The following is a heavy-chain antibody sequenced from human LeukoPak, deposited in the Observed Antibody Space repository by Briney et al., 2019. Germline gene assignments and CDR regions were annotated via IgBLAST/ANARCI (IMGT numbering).Heavy chain of an antibody. Sequence: GGSLRLSCAASGFTFSSYGMHWVRQAPGKGLEWVAFMRYDGSNKYYADSVKGRFTISRDNSKNTLYLQMNSLRAEDTAVYYCAKDYGIAARPGYYYYMDAWGKGTTVTVSS. J-gene: IGHJ6*03. CDR1: GFTFSSYG. CDR3: AKDYGIAARPGYYYYMDA. V-gene: IGHV3-30*02. D-gene: IGHD6-6*01. CDR2: MRYDGSNK.